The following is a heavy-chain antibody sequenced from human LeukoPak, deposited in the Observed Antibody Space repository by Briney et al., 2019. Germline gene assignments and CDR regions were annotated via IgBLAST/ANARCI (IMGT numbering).Heavy chain of an antibody. CDR3: ARRAGDYYDSSGYYFFDY. CDR1: GFTFSSYW. J-gene: IGHJ4*02. V-gene: IGHV3-7*01. D-gene: IGHD3-22*01. Sequence: GGSLRLSCAASGFTFSSYWMSWVRQAPGKGLEWVANIKQDGSEKYYVDSVKGRFTISRDNAKNSLYLQMNSLRAEETAVYYCARRAGDYYDSSGYYFFDYWGQGTLVTVSS. CDR2: IKQDGSEK.